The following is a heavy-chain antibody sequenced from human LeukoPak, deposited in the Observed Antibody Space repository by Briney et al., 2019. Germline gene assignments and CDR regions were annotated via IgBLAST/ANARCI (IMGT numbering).Heavy chain of an antibody. V-gene: IGHV5-51*01. CDR3: ARTPRYCSGGSCYIDY. D-gene: IGHD2-15*01. CDR2: IYPGDSDT. J-gene: IGHJ4*02. Sequence: GESLKISCKGSGYSFTSYWIGWVRQMPGKGLEWMGIIYPGDSDTRYSPSFQGQVTISADKSISTAYLQWSSLKASDTAMYYCARTPRYCSGGSCYIDYWGQGTLVTVSS. CDR1: GYSFTSYW.